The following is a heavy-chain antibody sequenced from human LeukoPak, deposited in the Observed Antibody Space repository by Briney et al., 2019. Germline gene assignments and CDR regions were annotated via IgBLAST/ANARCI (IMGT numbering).Heavy chain of an antibody. D-gene: IGHD5-12*01. CDR1: GFTISNYA. J-gene: IGHJ4*02. CDR3: AKGLKGYSAYEQIDY. CDR2: ISASGGTT. Sequence: GRSLRLSCAASGFTISNYAMTWVRQAPGKGLEWVSHISASGGTTYYEDSVKGRFTISRDNSKSTLYLQMSSLRAEDTAIYYCAKGLKGYSAYEQIDYWGQGTLVTVSS. V-gene: IGHV3-23*01.